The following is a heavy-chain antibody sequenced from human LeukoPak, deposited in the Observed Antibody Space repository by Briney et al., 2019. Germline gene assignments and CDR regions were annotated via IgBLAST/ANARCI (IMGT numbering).Heavy chain of an antibody. Sequence: SVKVSCKASGGTFSSYAISWVRQAPGQGLEWMGGIIPIFGTANYAQKFQGRVTITADESTSTAYMELSSLRTEDKAVYYCAGGGILRYCSSYRCWTYYFDHWGQGTLVTVSS. V-gene: IGHV1-69*13. D-gene: IGHD2-2*01. CDR2: IIPIFGTA. J-gene: IGHJ4*02. CDR3: AGGGILRYCSSYRCWTYYFDH. CDR1: GGTFSSYA.